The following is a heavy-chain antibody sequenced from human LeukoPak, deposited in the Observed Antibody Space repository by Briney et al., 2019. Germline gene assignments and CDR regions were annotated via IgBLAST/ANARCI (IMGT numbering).Heavy chain of an antibody. Sequence: SETLSLTCAVYGGSFSGYYWCWISQPPGKGLEWIGEINHSGSTNYNPSLKSRVTISVDTSKNQFSLKLSSVTAADTAVYYCARSRAVHWFDPWGQGTLVTVSS. CDR2: INHSGST. J-gene: IGHJ5*02. V-gene: IGHV4-34*01. CDR3: ARSRAVHWFDP. CDR1: GGSFSGYY. D-gene: IGHD5-24*01.